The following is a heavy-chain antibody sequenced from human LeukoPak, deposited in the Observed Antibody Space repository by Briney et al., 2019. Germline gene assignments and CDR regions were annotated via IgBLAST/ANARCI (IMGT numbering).Heavy chain of an antibody. CDR2: IKQDGSEK. D-gene: IGHD3-3*01. V-gene: IGHV3-7*01. Sequence: GGSLRLSCAASGFTFSSYSMNWVRQAPGKGLEWVANIKQDGSEKYYVDSVKGRFTISRDNAKNSLYLQMNSLRAEDTAVYYCARFTVTTFLNYYYYMDVWGKGTTVTVSS. CDR3: ARFTVTTFLNYYYYMDV. CDR1: GFTFSSYS. J-gene: IGHJ6*03.